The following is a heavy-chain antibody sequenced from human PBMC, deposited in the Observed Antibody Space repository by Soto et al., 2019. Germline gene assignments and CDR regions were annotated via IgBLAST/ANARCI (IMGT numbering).Heavy chain of an antibody. V-gene: IGHV3-13*01. D-gene: IGHD4-17*01. Sequence: GGSLRLSCAASGFTFSSYDMHWVRQATGKGLEWVSAIGTAGDTYYPGSVKGRFTISRENAKNSLYLQMNSLRAGDTAVYYCARDKGSYGDYYWYFDLWGRGTLVTVSS. CDR2: IGTAGDT. CDR3: ARDKGSYGDYYWYFDL. CDR1: GFTFSSYD. J-gene: IGHJ2*01.